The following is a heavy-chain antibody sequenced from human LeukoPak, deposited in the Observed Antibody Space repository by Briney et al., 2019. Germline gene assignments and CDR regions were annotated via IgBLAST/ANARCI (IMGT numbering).Heavy chain of an antibody. CDR3: ARGDNSGPDYYYYMDV. CDR2: ISSSSNI. D-gene: IGHD6-19*01. V-gene: IGHV3-21*01. Sequence: GGSLRLSCAASGFTFSSHSMNWVRQAPGKGLEWVSSISSSSNIYYADSVKGRFTISRQNAKNSLFLQMNSLRAEDTAVYYCARGDNSGPDYYYYMDVWGKGTTVTISS. J-gene: IGHJ6*03. CDR1: GFTFSSHS.